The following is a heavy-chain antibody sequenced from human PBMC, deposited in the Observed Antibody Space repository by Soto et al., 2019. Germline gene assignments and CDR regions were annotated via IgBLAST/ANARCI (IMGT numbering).Heavy chain of an antibody. CDR2: ISSNGDST. J-gene: IGHJ5*02. Sequence: GGSLRLSCSASGFTFSMFSMHWVRQAPGKGLEYVSGISSNGDSTYYADSVKGRFTISRDNSKNTLYLQMSSLRAVDTAVYYCVNPSSNVQIPPTWGQGTLVTVSS. D-gene: IGHD2-2*01. CDR1: GFTFSMFS. V-gene: IGHV3-64D*06. CDR3: VNPSSNVQIPPT.